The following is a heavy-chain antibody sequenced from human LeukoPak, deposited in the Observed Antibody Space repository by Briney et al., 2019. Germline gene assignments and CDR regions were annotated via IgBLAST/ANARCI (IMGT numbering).Heavy chain of an antibody. V-gene: IGHV1-18*04. CDR2: ISAYNANT. CDR3: ARDLIPDL. D-gene: IGHD2-21*01. Sequence: PSVNLSCTASVYTFTSYGISWQRQAPRHGLEWMGWISAYNANTNYAQKLQGRVTMTTDTSTSTAYMELRSLSSDDTAVYYCARDLIPDLWGRGTLVTVSS. J-gene: IGHJ2*01. CDR1: VYTFTSYG.